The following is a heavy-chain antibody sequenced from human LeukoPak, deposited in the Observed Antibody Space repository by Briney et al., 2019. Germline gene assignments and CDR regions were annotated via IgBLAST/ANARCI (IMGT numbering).Heavy chain of an antibody. CDR3: ARDLADEYCFDY. Sequence: SETLSLTCTVSGGSISSGDYYWSWIRQPPGKGLEWIGYIYYSGSTYYNPSLKSRVTISVDTSKNQFSLKLSSVTAADTAVYYCARDLADEYCFDYWGQGTLVTVSS. V-gene: IGHV4-30-4*08. J-gene: IGHJ4*02. CDR1: GGSISSGDYY. CDR2: IYYSGST.